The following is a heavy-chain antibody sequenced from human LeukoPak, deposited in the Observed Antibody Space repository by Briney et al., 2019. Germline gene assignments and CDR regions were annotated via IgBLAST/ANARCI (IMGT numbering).Heavy chain of an antibody. V-gene: IGHV3-30*18. J-gene: IGHJ4*02. CDR1: GFTFSSYG. Sequence: PGGSLRLSCAASGFTFSSYGMHWVRQAPGKGLEWVAVISSDGSNKYYADSVKGRFTISRDNSKNTLYLQMNSLRTEDTALYYCAKDKWGGIAVGSYYFDYWGQGTLVTVSS. CDR3: AKDKWGGIAVGSYYFDY. CDR2: ISSDGSNK. D-gene: IGHD6-19*01.